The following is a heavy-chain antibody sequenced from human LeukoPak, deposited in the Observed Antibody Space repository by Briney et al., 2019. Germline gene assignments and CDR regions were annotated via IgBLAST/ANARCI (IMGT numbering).Heavy chain of an antibody. J-gene: IGHJ4*02. Sequence: GGSLRLSCAASGFTFSSYAMSWVRQAPGKGLEWVSAISGSGGSTYYADSVKGRFTISRDNAKNSLYLQMNSLRAEDTAVYYCARDLVGATGYWGQGTLVTVSS. CDR2: ISGSGGST. D-gene: IGHD1-26*01. V-gene: IGHV3-23*01. CDR1: GFTFSSYA. CDR3: ARDLVGATGY.